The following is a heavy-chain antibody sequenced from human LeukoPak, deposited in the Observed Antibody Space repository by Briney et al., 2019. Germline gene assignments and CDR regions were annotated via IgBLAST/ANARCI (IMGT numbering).Heavy chain of an antibody. CDR1: GGSISSYY. D-gene: IGHD5/OR15-5a*01. Sequence: SETPSLTCTVSGGSISSYYWSWIRQPPGKGLEWIGYIYYSGSTNYNPSLKSRVTISVDTSENQFSLKLTSVTAADTAVYFCAKYVSTGWFDPWGQGTLVTVSS. J-gene: IGHJ5*02. V-gene: IGHV4-59*08. CDR2: IYYSGST. CDR3: AKYVSTGWFDP.